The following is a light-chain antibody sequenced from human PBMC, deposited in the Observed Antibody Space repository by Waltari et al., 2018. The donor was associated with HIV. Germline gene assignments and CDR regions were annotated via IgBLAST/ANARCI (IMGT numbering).Light chain of an antibody. CDR3: QQQNTLPIT. J-gene: IGKJ3*01. CDR1: QYADTK. CDR2: GAS. V-gene: IGKV3-15*01. Sequence: EIVMTQAPATLSVSPGERVTLSCRASQYADTKLTWYQWKAGQPPRLLIYGASYRACGVPDKFSGSGSGTAFTLTIKNVESEDAAVYVCQQQNTLPITFGPGTRLDIK.